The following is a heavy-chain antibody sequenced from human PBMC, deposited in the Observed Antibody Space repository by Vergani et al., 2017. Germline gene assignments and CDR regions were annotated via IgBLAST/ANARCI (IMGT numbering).Heavy chain of an antibody. CDR2: IRSYMFGDGGTR. Sequence: EAQLAESGGGLVQPGQSLRLSCTASGFTSGDYVMSWFRQAPGKGLEWVGLIRSYMFGDGGTREYAASVKGRFTISRGDSRGTVYLPMARLESADTAVYYGARRIVVGPGIPRVDWLDPWGPGTLVTVSS. CDR1: GFTSGDYV. J-gene: IGHJ5*02. CDR3: ARRIVVGPGIPRVDWLDP. V-gene: IGHV3-49*03. D-gene: IGHD2-21*01.